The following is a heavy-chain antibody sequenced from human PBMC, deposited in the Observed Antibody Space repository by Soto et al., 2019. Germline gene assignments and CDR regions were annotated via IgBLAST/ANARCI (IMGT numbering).Heavy chain of an antibody. V-gene: IGHV3-30*03. D-gene: IGHD3-10*01. Sequence: QAHLVESGGGVAQPGRSLRLSCAASGFAFSSYGMHWVRQAPGTGLEWVAVISYDGSLQHYADSVKGRFTISRDNSKKLVILSMSSLRAKDTAVYSWVSGRGSGHASVPDYWGQGTLVSVSS. CDR3: VSGRGSGHASVPDY. CDR2: ISYDGSLQ. J-gene: IGHJ4*02. CDR1: GFAFSSYG.